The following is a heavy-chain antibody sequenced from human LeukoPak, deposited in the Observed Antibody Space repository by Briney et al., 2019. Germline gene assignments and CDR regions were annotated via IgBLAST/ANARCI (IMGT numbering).Heavy chain of an antibody. CDR1: GFTFSSYG. D-gene: IGHD1-14*01. CDR2: IRYDGSNK. Sequence: GGSLRLSCAASGFTFSSYGMHWVRQAPGKGLEWVAFIRYDGSNKYYADSVKGRFTISRDNSKNTLYLQMNSLRAEDTAVYYCAKEGIRELPDAFDIWGQGTMVTVSS. J-gene: IGHJ3*02. V-gene: IGHV3-30*02. CDR3: AKEGIRELPDAFDI.